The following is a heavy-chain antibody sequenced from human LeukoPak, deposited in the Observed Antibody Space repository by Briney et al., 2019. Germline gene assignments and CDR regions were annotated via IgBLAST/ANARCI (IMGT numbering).Heavy chain of an antibody. J-gene: IGHJ6*02. V-gene: IGHV4-59*01. Sequence: SETLSLICTVSGGSISSYYWSWIRQPPGKGLEWIGYIYYSGSTNYNPSLKSRVTISVDTSKNQFSLKLGSVTAADTAVYYCARERAQPLFYGMDVWGQGTTVTVSS. CDR1: GGSISSYY. CDR3: ARERAQPLFYGMDV. D-gene: IGHD2-2*01. CDR2: IYYSGST.